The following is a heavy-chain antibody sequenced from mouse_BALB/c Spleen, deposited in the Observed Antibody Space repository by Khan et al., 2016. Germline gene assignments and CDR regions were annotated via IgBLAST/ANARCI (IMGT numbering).Heavy chain of an antibody. D-gene: IGHD1-1*01. CDR2: INPDSRTI. V-gene: IGHV4-1*02. CDR3: GRLYCYGFVYY. CDR1: GFDFSRYW. Sequence: EVKLLESGGGLVQPGGSLNISCAASGFDFSRYWMSWVRQAPGTGLEWIGEINPDSRTINYKPSLKDKFIISRDKAKKTLYLQMSKVRSEVTAIYDCGRLYCYGFVYYWGQGTTLTGST. J-gene: IGHJ2*01.